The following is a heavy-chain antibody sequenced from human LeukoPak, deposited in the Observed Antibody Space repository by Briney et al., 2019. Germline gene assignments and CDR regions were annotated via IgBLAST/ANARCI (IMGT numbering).Heavy chain of an antibody. CDR3: ARDPRACCSSTSCPQYYFDY. J-gene: IGHJ4*02. V-gene: IGHV1-18*01. CDR1: GYTFTSYG. CDR2: ISAYNGNT. D-gene: IGHD2-2*01. Sequence: ASVKVSCKASGYTFTSYGISWVRQAPGQGLEWMGWISAYNGNTNYAQKLQGRVTMTTDTSTSTAYMELRSLRSDDTAVYYCARDPRACCSSTSCPQYYFDYWGQGTLVTVSS.